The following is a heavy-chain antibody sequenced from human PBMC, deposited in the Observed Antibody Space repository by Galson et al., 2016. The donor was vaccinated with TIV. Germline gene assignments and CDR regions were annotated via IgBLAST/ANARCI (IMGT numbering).Heavy chain of an antibody. D-gene: IGHD3-10*01. CDR3: ARTGAWFGESLPRGYYYYMDV. J-gene: IGHJ6*03. V-gene: IGHV3-11*01. CDR1: GFTFSDYY. CDR2: ISESGSAT. Sequence: SLRLSCAASGFTFSDYYMSWIRQAPGKRLEWVSYISESGSATFYADSVKGRFTISRDNAKNSLYLQTNSLRAEDTALYFCARTGAWFGESLPRGYYYYMDVWGKGTTVTVSS.